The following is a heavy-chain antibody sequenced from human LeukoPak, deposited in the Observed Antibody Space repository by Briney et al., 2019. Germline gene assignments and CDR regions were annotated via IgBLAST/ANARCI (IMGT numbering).Heavy chain of an antibody. V-gene: IGHV4-30-2*01. J-gene: IGHJ4*02. CDR2: IYHSGST. Sequence: SETLSLTCAVSGGSISSGGYSWSWIRQPPGKGLEWIGYIYHSGSTYYNPSLKSRVTTSVDRSKNQFSLKLSSVTAADTAVYYCARGNDSSGYYLYYFDYWGQGTLVTVSS. D-gene: IGHD3-22*01. CDR1: GGSISSGGYS. CDR3: ARGNDSSGYYLYYFDY.